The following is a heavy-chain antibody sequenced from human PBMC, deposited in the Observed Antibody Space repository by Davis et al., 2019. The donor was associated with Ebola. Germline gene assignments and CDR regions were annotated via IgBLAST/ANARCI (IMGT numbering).Heavy chain of an antibody. CDR3: AKGTTVTAGWFDP. V-gene: IGHV3-23*01. Sequence: GGSLSLSCAASGFTFSGYAMSWVRQAPGKGLEWVSAITGSGGSRNYADSVKGRFTISRDNSKNTLYLQMNSLRAEDTAVYYCAKGTTVTAGWFDPWGQGTLVTVSS. D-gene: IGHD4-17*01. CDR1: GFTFSGYA. CDR2: ITGSGGSR. J-gene: IGHJ5*02.